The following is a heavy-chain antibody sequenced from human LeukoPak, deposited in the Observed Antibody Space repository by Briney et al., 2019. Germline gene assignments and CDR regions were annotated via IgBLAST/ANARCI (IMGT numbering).Heavy chain of an antibody. V-gene: IGHV3-64D*06. CDR3: VKGPRGIAAAGFDY. D-gene: IGHD6-13*01. CDR1: GFTFSSYA. CDR2: ISSNGGST. J-gene: IGHJ4*02. Sequence: GGSLRLSCSASGFTFSSYAMHWVRQAPGKVLEYVSDISSNGGSTYYAASVKGRFTISRDNSKNTLHLQMSSLRAEDTAVYYCVKGPRGIAAAGFDYWGQGTLVTVSS.